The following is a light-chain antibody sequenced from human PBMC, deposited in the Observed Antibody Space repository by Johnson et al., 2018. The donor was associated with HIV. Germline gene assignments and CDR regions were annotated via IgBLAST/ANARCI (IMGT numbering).Light chain of an antibody. CDR1: TSNIGDNY. J-gene: IGLJ1*01. V-gene: IGLV1-51*01. Sequence: QSALTQPPSVSAAPGQKVTISCSGSTSNIGDNYVSWYRQLPGTAPKLLISANDKRPSGIPDRFSGSKSGTSATLGITGLQTGDEADYYCGTWDSSLSAYVFGTGTKVTVL. CDR3: GTWDSSLSAYV. CDR2: AND.